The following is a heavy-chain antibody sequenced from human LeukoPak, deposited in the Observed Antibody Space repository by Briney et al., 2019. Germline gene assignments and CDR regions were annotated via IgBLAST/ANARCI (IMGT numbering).Heavy chain of an antibody. J-gene: IGHJ4*02. CDR3: AKGGEDDYGDY. Sequence: GASVKVSCKASGYTFTGYYIHWVRQPPGQGLEWMGWIKPNSGATKYAQRFQGRVTMTRDTSITTAYMELSRLISDDTAVYYCAKGGEDDYGDYWGQGTLVTVSS. CDR2: IKPNSGAT. V-gene: IGHV1-2*02. CDR1: GYTFTGYY.